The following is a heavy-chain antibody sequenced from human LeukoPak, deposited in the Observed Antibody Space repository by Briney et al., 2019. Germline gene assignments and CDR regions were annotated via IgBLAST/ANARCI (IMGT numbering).Heavy chain of an antibody. CDR2: INPSGGST. CDR1: GYTFTNYY. D-gene: IGHD6-13*01. CDR3: ARGGIYSSSWYGFTDAFDI. J-gene: IGHJ3*02. Sequence: ASVKVSCKASGYTFTNYYMHWVRQAPGQGLEWMGIINPSGGSTSYAQKFQGRVTMTRDTSTSTVYMEVSSLRSDDPAVYYCARGGIYSSSWYGFTDAFDIWGQGTMVTVSS. V-gene: IGHV1-46*01.